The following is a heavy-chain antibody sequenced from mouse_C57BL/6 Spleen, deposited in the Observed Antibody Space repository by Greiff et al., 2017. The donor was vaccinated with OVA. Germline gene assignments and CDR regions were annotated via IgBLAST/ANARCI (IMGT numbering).Heavy chain of an antibody. CDR3: ARRITTVEGWYFDV. Sequence: EVQVVESGGGLVKPGGSLKLSCAASGFTFSDYGMHWVRQAPEKGLEWVAYISSGSSTIYYADTVKGRFTISRDNAKNTLFLQMTSLRSEDTAMYYCARRITTVEGWYFDVWGTGTTVTVSS. CDR1: GFTFSDYG. D-gene: IGHD1-1*01. V-gene: IGHV5-17*01. J-gene: IGHJ1*03. CDR2: ISSGSSTI.